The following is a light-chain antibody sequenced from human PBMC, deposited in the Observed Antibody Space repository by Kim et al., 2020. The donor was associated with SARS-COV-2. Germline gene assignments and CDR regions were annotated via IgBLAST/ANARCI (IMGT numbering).Light chain of an antibody. Sequence: ASVGDRVTITCRASQSISSWLDWYQQKPGKAPKLLSYDAYSLESGVPSRFSGSGSGTEFTLSISSLQPDDFATYYCQQYNSYLLTFGGGTKVDIK. CDR1: QSISSW. J-gene: IGKJ4*01. CDR3: QQYNSYLLT. CDR2: DAY. V-gene: IGKV1-5*01.